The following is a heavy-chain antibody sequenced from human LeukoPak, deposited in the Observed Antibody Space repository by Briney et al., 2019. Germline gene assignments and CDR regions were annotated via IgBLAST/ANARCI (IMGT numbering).Heavy chain of an antibody. D-gene: IGHD4-11*01. CDR1: GGTFSSYA. J-gene: IGHJ3*02. V-gene: IGHV1-69*13. CDR2: IIPIFGTA. Sequence: ASVKVSCKASGGTFSSYAISWVRQAPGQGLEWMGGIIPIFGTANYAQKFQGRVTITADESTSTVYMELSSLRSEDTAVYYCARRRPKDYHDAFDIWGQGTMVTVSS. CDR3: ARRRPKDYHDAFDI.